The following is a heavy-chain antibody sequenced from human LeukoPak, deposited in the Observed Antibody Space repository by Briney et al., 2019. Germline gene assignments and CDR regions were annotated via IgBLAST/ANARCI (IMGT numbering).Heavy chain of an antibody. D-gene: IGHD2-21*02. CDR3: ARLHCIGDCHFYYFDS. V-gene: IGHV4-59*02. CDR2: ISHNGDT. CDR1: GGSVSSYY. J-gene: IGHJ4*02. Sequence: PSETLSLTCAVSGGSVSSYYWSWIRQPPGKGLEWIAYISHNGDTNYNPSLTSRVTISLDTSKNQFSLKLSSVTAADTAVFYCARLHCIGDCHFYYFDSWGQGTLATVSS.